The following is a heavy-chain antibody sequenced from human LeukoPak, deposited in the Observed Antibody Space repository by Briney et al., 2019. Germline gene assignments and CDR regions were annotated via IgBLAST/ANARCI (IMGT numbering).Heavy chain of an antibody. CDR3: ARHVTVTNSYWYFDL. V-gene: IGHV4-59*01. Sequence: PSETLSLTCTVSGGSISSYYWSWIRQPPGKGLEWIGYIYYSGSTNYNPSLKSRVTISVDTSKNQFSLKLSSVTAADTAVYYCARHVTVTNSYWYFDLWGRGTLVTVSS. D-gene: IGHD4-17*01. CDR1: GGSISSYY. J-gene: IGHJ2*01. CDR2: IYYSGST.